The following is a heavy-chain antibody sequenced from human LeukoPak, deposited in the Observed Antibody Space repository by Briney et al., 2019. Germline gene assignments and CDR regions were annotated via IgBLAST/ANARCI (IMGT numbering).Heavy chain of an antibody. CDR2: ISSSSSYI. J-gene: IGHJ4*02. CDR3: ARDHGYGSGSYWDY. V-gene: IGHV3-21*01. CDR1: GFTFSSYS. D-gene: IGHD3-10*01. Sequence: GGSLRLSCAASGFTFSSYSMNWVRQAPGKGLEWVSSISSSSSYIYYADSVKGRFTISRDNAKNSLYLQMNSLRAEDPAVYYCARDHGYGSGSYWDYWGQGTLVTVSS.